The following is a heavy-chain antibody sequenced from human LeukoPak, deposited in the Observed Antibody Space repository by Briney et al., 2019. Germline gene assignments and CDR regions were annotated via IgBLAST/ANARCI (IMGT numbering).Heavy chain of an antibody. CDR1: GGSISSGDYY. CDR3: ARAEDYYDSSGYYRPFDY. Sequence: SETLSLTCTVSGGSISSGDYYWTWIRQPPGKGLEWIGFINYSGNTYYSPSLKSRVTISVDTSKNQFSLKLSSVTAADTAVYYCARAEDYYDSSGYYRPFDYWGQGTLVTVSS. J-gene: IGHJ4*02. V-gene: IGHV4-30-4*01. D-gene: IGHD3-22*01. CDR2: INYSGNT.